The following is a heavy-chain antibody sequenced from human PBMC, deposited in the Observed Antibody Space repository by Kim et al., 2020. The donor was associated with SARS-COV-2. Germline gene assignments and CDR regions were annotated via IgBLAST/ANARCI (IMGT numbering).Heavy chain of an antibody. Sequence: SGSTYYNPSLKSRVTISVDTSKNQFSLKLGSVTAADTAVYYCAGGNWFDPWGQGTLVTVSS. CDR2: SGST. CDR3: AGGNWFDP. J-gene: IGHJ5*02. V-gene: IGHV4-31*02.